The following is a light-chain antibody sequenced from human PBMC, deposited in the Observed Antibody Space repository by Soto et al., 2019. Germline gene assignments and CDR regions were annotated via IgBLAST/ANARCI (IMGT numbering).Light chain of an antibody. V-gene: IGLV2-14*01. CDR2: EVS. CDR1: SSDVGGYSY. Sequence: QSALTQPASVSGSPGQSITISCTGTSSDVGGYSYVSWYQQHPGKAPKLMIYEVSNRPSGVSNRFSGSMSGNTASLTISGLQAEDEADYYCSSYAGSTTLLFGGGTKLTVL. CDR3: SSYAGSTTLL. J-gene: IGLJ3*02.